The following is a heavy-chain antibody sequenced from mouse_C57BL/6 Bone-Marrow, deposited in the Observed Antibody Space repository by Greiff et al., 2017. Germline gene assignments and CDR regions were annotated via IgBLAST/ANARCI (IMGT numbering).Heavy chain of an antibody. J-gene: IGHJ3*01. Sequence: EVMLVESGGDLVKPGGSLKLSCAASGFTFSSYGMSWVRQTPDKRLEWVATISSGGSYTYYPDSLKGRFTISRDNAKNTLYLQMSSLKSEDTAMYYCARHLHYYGSSYRFAYWGQGTLVTVSA. CDR2: ISSGGSYT. CDR3: ARHLHYYGSSYRFAY. CDR1: GFTFSSYG. D-gene: IGHD1-1*01. V-gene: IGHV5-6*01.